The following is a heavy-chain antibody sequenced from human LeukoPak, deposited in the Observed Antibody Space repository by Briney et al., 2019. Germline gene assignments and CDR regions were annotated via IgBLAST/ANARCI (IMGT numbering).Heavy chain of an antibody. CDR1: DDSISSDSYY. V-gene: IGHV4-61*01. J-gene: IGHJ3*02. CDR3: AREDAQEGTNAFDI. CDR2: IYYSGST. Sequence: SETLSLTCTVSDDSISSDSYYWSWIRQPPGKGLEWIGYIYYSGSTNYNPSLKSRVTISVDTSKNQFSLKLTSVTAADTAVYYCAREDAQEGTNAFDIWGQGTMVTVSS. D-gene: IGHD2-2*01.